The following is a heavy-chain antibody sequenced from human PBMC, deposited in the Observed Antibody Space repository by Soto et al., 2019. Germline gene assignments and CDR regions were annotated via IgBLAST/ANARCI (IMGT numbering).Heavy chain of an antibody. D-gene: IGHD1-7*01. CDR3: SRLARTVLGTITLYPCCYIDY. Sequence: LGESLKISCKTSGYSFTSNWIGWVRQMPGKGLEWMGIIYPGDSDTRYSPSFQGQVSISADKSISTAYLQWSSLKASDTAMYYCSRLARTVLGTITLYPCCYIDYWGQGTLVTVSS. J-gene: IGHJ4*02. CDR1: GYSFTSNW. V-gene: IGHV5-51*01. CDR2: IYPGDSDT.